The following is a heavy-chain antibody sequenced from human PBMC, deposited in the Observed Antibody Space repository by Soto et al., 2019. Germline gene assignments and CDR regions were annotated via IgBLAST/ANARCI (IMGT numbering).Heavy chain of an antibody. CDR3: AREDPNYYDSSGYYYPDNRFDP. J-gene: IGHJ5*02. D-gene: IGHD3-22*01. Sequence: ASVKVSCKASGGTVSSYAISWVRQARGQGLEWRGGIIPIFGTANYAQKFQGRVTITADESTSTAYMELSSLRYEDTAVYYCAREDPNYYDSSGYYYPDNRFDPWGQGTLVTVSS. CDR2: IIPIFGTA. CDR1: GGTVSSYA. V-gene: IGHV1-69*13.